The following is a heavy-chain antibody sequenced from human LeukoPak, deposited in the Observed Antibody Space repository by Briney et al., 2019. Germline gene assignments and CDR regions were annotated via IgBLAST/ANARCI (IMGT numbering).Heavy chain of an antibody. CDR1: GGTFSSYA. V-gene: IGHV1-69*06. D-gene: IGHD6-19*01. CDR2: IIPIFGTA. CDR3: ARAGLEWLVPVY. Sequence: SAKVSCKASGGTFSSYAISWVRQAPGQGLEWMGGIIPIFGTANYAQKFQGRVTITADKSTSTAYMELSSLRSEDTAVYYCARAGLEWLVPVYWGQGTLVTVSS. J-gene: IGHJ4*02.